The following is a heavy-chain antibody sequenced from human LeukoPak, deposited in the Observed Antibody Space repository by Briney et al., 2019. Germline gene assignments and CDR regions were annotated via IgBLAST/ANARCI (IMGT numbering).Heavy chain of an antibody. CDR3: AKDANYDILTEGLDY. V-gene: IGHV3-30*02. Sequence: GGSLRLSCAASGFIFSSYWMSWVRQAPGKGLEWVAFIRYDGSNKYYADSVKGRFTISRDNSKNTLYLQMNSLRAEDTAVYYCAKDANYDILTEGLDYWGQGTLVTVSS. CDR1: GFIFSSYW. CDR2: IRYDGSNK. J-gene: IGHJ4*02. D-gene: IGHD3-9*01.